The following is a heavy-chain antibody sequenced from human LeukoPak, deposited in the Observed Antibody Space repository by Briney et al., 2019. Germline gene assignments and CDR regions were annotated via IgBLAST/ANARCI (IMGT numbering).Heavy chain of an antibody. CDR1: GYTLTELS. D-gene: IGHD2-8*01. CDR2: IIPIFGTA. CDR3: ARDRGGVLMVYANWFDP. Sequence: ASVKVSCKVSGYTLTELSMHWVRQAPGQGLEWMGGIIPIFGTANYAQKFQGRVTITADESTSTAYMELSSLRSEDTAVYYCARDRGGVLMVYANWFDPWGQGTLVTVSS. J-gene: IGHJ5*02. V-gene: IGHV1-69*13.